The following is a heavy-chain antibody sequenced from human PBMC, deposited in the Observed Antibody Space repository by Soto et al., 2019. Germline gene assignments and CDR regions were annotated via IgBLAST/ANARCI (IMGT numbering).Heavy chain of an antibody. V-gene: IGHV1-8*01. CDR3: ARAFTRDKYQLPNY. CDR1: GYTFTSYD. CDR2: MNPNSGNT. D-gene: IGHD2-2*01. Sequence: GASVKVSCKASGYTFTSYDINWVRQATGQGLEWMGWMNPNSGNTGYAQKFQGRVTMTRNTSISTAYMELSSLRSEDTAVYYCARAFTRDKYQLPNYWGQGTLVTVSS. J-gene: IGHJ4*02.